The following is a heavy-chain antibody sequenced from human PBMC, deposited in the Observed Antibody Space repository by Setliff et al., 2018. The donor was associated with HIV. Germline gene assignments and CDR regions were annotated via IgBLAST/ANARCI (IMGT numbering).Heavy chain of an antibody. V-gene: IGHV5-51*01. D-gene: IGHD3-9*01. CDR2: IYPGDSDT. CDR1: GYSFTTYW. J-gene: IGHJ3*02. Sequence: PGESLTISCKGSGYSFTTYWIGWVRQMPGKGLEWMGVIYPGDSDTRYSPSFQGQVTISADKSISTAYLQWSSLKASDTAMYYCARQRDYEILTGRNDAFDIWGQGTMVTVS. CDR3: ARQRDYEILTGRNDAFDI.